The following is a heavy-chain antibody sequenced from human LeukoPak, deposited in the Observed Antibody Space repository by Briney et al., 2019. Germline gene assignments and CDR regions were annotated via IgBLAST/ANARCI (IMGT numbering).Heavy chain of an antibody. Sequence: GASVKVSCKASGYTFTSYDINWVRQATGQGFEWMGWMNPNSGNTGYAQKFQGRVTMTRNTSISTAYMELSSLRSEDTAVYYCARRGYNWNDLYYYYGMDVWGQGTTVTVSS. CDR1: GYTFTSYD. CDR2: MNPNSGNT. V-gene: IGHV1-8*01. J-gene: IGHJ6*02. D-gene: IGHD1-1*01. CDR3: ARRGYNWNDLYYYYGMDV.